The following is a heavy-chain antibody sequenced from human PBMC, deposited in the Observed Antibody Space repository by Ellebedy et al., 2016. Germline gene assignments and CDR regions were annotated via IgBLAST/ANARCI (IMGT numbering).Heavy chain of an antibody. D-gene: IGHD2-21*02. Sequence: SETLPLTCAVYGGSFSGYYWSWVRQPPGKGLEWIGEINHSGSTNYNPSLKSRVTISVDTSKNQFSLKLSSVTAADTAVYYCARMRYCGGDCWYFDYWGQGTLVTVSS. CDR1: GGSFSGYY. J-gene: IGHJ4*02. CDR2: INHSGST. V-gene: IGHV4-34*01. CDR3: ARMRYCGGDCWYFDY.